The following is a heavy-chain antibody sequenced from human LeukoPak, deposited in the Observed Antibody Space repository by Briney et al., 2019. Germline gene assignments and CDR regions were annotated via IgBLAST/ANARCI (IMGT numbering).Heavy chain of an antibody. J-gene: IGHJ4*02. CDR3: AREGRCGGDCYYDY. D-gene: IGHD2-21*02. V-gene: IGHV3-33*01. CDR1: GFTFSSYG. Sequence: GGSLRLTCAASGFTFSSYGMHWVRQAPGKGLEWVAVIWYDGSNKYYADSVKGRFTISRDNSKNTLYLQMNSLRAEDTAVYYCAREGRCGGDCYYDYWGQGTLVTVSS. CDR2: IWYDGSNK.